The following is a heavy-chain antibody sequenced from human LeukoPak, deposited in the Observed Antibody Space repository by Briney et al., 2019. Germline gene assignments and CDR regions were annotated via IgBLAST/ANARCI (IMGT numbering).Heavy chain of an antibody. V-gene: IGHV3-20*04. CDR2: INWNGGST. Sequence: PGGSLRLSCAASGFTFDDYGMSWVRQAPGKGLEWVSGINWNGGSTGYADSVKGRFTISRDNAKNSLYLQMNSLRAEDTALYYCARGPYSSSKYYFDYWGQGTLVTVSS. D-gene: IGHD6-13*01. CDR1: GFTFDDYG. CDR3: ARGPYSSSKYYFDY. J-gene: IGHJ4*02.